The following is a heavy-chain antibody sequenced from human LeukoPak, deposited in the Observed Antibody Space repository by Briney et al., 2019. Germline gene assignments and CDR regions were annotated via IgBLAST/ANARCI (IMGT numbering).Heavy chain of an antibody. CDR2: ISSSGSYI. J-gene: IGHJ4*02. CDR3: ARVVEIAEAGPGY. V-gene: IGHV3-21*01. Sequence: KPGGSLRLSCAASGFTFSSYSMNWVRQAPGKGLEWVSSISSSGSYIYYADSVKGRFTISRDNAKNSLYLQMNSLRAEDTAVYYCARVVEIAEAGPGYWGQGTLVTVSS. CDR1: GFTFSSYS. D-gene: IGHD6-19*01.